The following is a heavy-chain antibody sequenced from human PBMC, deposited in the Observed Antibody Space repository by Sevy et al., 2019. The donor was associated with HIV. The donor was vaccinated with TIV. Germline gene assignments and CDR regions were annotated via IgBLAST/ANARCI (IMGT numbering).Heavy chain of an antibody. CDR2: IYISGST. Sequence: SETLSLTCTVSGGSISDYYWTWIRQPAGKGLEWLGRIYISGSTEYNPSLKSRVSMSLDTSKNTFSLKLTSMTAADTAVYYCARGPQSCTSVSCYSALSWGQGILVTVSS. CDR3: ARGPQSCTSVSCYSALS. V-gene: IGHV4-4*07. CDR1: GGSISDYY. D-gene: IGHD2-15*01. J-gene: IGHJ4*02.